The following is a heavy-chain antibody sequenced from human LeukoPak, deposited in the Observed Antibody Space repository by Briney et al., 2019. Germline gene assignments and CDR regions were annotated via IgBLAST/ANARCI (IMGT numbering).Heavy chain of an antibody. J-gene: IGHJ6*02. CDR3: ARDGSGSYWYYYGMDV. CDR1: GGSFSGYY. CDR2: INHSGST. D-gene: IGHD3-10*01. V-gene: IGHV4-34*01. Sequence: SETLSLTCAVYGGSFSGYYWSWIRQPPGKGLEWIGEINHSGSTNYNPSLKSRVTISVDTSKNQFSLKLSSVTAADTAVYYCARDGSGSYWYYYGMDVWGQGTTVTVSS.